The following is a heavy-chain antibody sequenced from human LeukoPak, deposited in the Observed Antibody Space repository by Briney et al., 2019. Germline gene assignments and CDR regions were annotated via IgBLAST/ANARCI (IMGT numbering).Heavy chain of an antibody. V-gene: IGHV3-48*01. Sequence: PGGSLRLSCATSGFTFSNAWMNWVRQAPGKGLEWVSYISSSSSTIYYADSVKGRFTISRDNAKNSLYLQMNSLRAEDTAVYYCARDQTLHGIVVVTATSDAFDIWGQGTMVTVSS. J-gene: IGHJ3*02. CDR1: GFTFSNAW. CDR2: ISSSSSTI. CDR3: ARDQTLHGIVVVTATSDAFDI. D-gene: IGHD2-21*02.